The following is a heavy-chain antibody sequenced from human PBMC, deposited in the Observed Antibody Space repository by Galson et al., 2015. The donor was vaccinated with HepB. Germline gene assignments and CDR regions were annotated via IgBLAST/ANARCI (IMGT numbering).Heavy chain of an antibody. CDR2: ISSSGSTI. V-gene: IGHV3-48*01. CDR1: GITFDSYG. CDR3: ARGADIVLMAYAVPDYLDY. D-gene: IGHD2-8*01. J-gene: IGHJ4*02. Sequence: SLRLSCAVSGITFDSYGMNWIRQAPGKGLEWISYISSSGSTIYYADSVKGRFTISRDNAKNSLYLHMNSLRAEDTAVYYCARGADIVLMAYAVPDYLDYWGQGTLVTVSS.